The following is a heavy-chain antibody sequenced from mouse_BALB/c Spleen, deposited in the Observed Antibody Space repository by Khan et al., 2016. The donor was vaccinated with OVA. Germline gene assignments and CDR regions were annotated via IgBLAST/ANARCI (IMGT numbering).Heavy chain of an antibody. CDR1: GYSFTSYY. CDR2: IDPFSGGS. V-gene: IGHV1-31*01. D-gene: IGHD2-2*01. Sequence: EVQLQESGPELMKPGASVKISCKASGYSFTSYYIHWVMQRHGESLEWIGYIDPFSGGSTYHQKFKGKATLTVDKSSSTAYIPLSNLTSEDSAVYYWTRHGYVAWFTYWGQGTLVTVSA. CDR3: TRHGYVAWFTY. J-gene: IGHJ3*01.